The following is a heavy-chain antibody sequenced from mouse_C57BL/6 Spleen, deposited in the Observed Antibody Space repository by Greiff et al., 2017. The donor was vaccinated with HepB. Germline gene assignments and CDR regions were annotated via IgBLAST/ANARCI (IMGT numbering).Heavy chain of an antibody. CDR1: GYSITSGYY. CDR2: ISYDGSN. V-gene: IGHV3-6*01. D-gene: IGHD1-1*01. J-gene: IGHJ2*01. Sequence: EVHLVESGPGLVKPSQSLSLTCSVTGYSITSGYYWNWIRQFPGNKLEWMGYISYDGSNNYNPSLKNRISITRDTSKNQFFLKLNSVTTEDTATYYCARVEDYWGQGTTLTVSS. CDR3: ARVEDY.